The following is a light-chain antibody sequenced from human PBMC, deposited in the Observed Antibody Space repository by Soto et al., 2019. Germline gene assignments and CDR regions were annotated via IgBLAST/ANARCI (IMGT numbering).Light chain of an antibody. V-gene: IGKV1-5*01. J-gene: IGKJ1*01. Sequence: DIQMSQSPSTLSASVGDSVTITCRASQNIRNLLAWYQQKPGKAPNPLIYDASSLKSGVPSRFSGSGSGTEFTLTISSLQPEDFATYYCLQHNTYPWTFGQGTKVDIK. CDR2: DAS. CDR3: LQHNTYPWT. CDR1: QNIRNL.